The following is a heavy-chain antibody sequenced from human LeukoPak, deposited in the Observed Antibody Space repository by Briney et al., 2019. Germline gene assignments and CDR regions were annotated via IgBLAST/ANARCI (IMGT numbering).Heavy chain of an antibody. CDR3: AMVGIAAAGPPDWDY. D-gene: IGHD6-13*01. CDR2: IYPGDSDT. J-gene: IGHJ4*02. V-gene: IGHV5-51*01. Sequence: GESLKISCKGSGYSFTSYWIGWVRQMPGKGLEWMGTIYPGDSDTRYSPSLQGQVTISADKSISTAYLQWSSLKASDTAMYYCAMVGIAAAGPPDWDYWGQGTLVTVSS. CDR1: GYSFTSYW.